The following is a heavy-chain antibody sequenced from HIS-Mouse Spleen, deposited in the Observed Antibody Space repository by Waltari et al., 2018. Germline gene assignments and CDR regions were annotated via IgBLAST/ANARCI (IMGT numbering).Heavy chain of an antibody. V-gene: IGHV4-38-2*02. CDR3: ARALEYSSSWYYYYYGMDV. J-gene: IGHJ6*02. CDR2: IYHSGST. Sequence: QVQLQESGPGLVKPSETLSLTCTVSVSSISIGYYWAWFGQPPGKGLEWIGSIYHSGSTYYNPSLKSRVTISVDTSKNQFSLKLSSVTAADTAVYYCARALEYSSSWYYYYYGMDVWGQGTTVTVSS. D-gene: IGHD6-13*01. CDR1: VSSISIGYY.